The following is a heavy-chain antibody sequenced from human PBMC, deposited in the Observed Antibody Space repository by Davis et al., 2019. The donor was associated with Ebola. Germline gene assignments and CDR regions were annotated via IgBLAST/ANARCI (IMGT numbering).Heavy chain of an antibody. D-gene: IGHD1-26*01. J-gene: IGHJ4*02. V-gene: IGHV3-66*01. CDR3: ARDDGWD. CDR2: IYSGGST. Sequence: GESLKISCAASGFTFSDYYMSWVRQAPGKGLEWVSVIYSGGSTYYADSVKGRFTISRDNSKNTLYLQMNSLRAEDTAVYYCARDDGWDWGQGTLVTVSS. CDR1: GFTFSDYY.